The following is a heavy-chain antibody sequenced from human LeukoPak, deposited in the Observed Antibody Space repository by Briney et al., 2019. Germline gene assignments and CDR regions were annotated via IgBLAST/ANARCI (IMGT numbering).Heavy chain of an antibody. V-gene: IGHV4-34*01. CDR1: GGSFSGYY. J-gene: IGHJ5*02. CDR2: INHSGST. CDR3: ARGRDYYGSGSYPGHLNNWFDP. D-gene: IGHD3-10*01. Sequence: SETLSLTCAVYGGSFSGYYWSWIRQPPGKGLKWIGEINHSGSTNYNPSLKSRVTISVDTSKNQFSLKLSSVTAADTAVYYCARGRDYYGSGSYPGHLNNWFDPWGQGTLVTVSS.